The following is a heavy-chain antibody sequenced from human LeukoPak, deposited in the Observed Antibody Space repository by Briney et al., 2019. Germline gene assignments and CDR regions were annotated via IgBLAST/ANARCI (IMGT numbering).Heavy chain of an antibody. J-gene: IGHJ6*03. Sequence: GGSLRLSCAASGFTFSSYWMSWLRQAPGKGLEWVANIKQDGSKKYHVDYVKGRFTISRDNAKNSLYLKMNSLRAEDTAVYYCAREVPRHSGSYGYYYYYYMDVWGKGTTVTISS. CDR1: GFTFSSYW. CDR2: IKQDGSKK. V-gene: IGHV3-7*01. D-gene: IGHD1-26*01. CDR3: AREVPRHSGSYGYYYYYYMDV.